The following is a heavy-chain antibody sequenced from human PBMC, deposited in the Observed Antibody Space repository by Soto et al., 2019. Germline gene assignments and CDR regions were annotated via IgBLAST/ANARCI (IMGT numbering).Heavy chain of an antibody. CDR2: IKKDGSEI. CDR1: GFTFNDYW. J-gene: IGHJ6*02. V-gene: IGHV3-7*01. CDR3: ARDIGIDYGMDV. Sequence: EGRLVESGGRLVRPGGSLRLSCAVSGFTFNDYWMSWVRQAPGKGLEWVANIKKDGSEISYGDSVKGRFTISRDNARNLLYLQMTSLRVEDTAVYYCARDIGIDYGMDVWGQGTTVTVSS. D-gene: IGHD3-16*02.